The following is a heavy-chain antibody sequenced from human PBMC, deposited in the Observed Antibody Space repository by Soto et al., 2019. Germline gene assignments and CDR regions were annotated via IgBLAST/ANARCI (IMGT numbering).Heavy chain of an antibody. V-gene: IGHV3-30-3*01. CDR2: VSHDGTFR. D-gene: IGHD3-16*01. J-gene: IGHJ4*02. CDR3: ARDNQAAYTSDSVVEDPGF. CDR1: GFTFASYS. Sequence: QVHLVESGGGVAQPGRSLRLSCAASGFTFASYSMHWVRQAPGKGLEWVGVVSHDGTFRYYAVSVKGRFTISRDNSKNTLYLQMDSLRPEDTAVYYCARDNQAAYTSDSVVEDPGFWGQGTLVAVSS.